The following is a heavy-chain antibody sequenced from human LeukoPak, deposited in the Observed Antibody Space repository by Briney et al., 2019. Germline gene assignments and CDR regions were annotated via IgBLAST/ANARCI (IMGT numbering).Heavy chain of an antibody. Sequence: GRSLRLSRAASGFTFDDYAMHWVRQAPGKGLEWVSGISWNSGSIGYADSVKGRFTISRDNAKNPLYLQMNSLRAEDMALYYCAKSNRGYYDNFDYWGQGTLVTVSS. CDR3: AKSNRGYYDNFDY. V-gene: IGHV3-9*03. CDR2: ISWNSGSI. J-gene: IGHJ4*02. CDR1: GFTFDDYA. D-gene: IGHD3-22*01.